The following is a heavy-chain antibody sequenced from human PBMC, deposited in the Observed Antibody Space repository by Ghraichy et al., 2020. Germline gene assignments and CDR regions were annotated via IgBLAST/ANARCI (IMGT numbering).Heavy chain of an antibody. J-gene: IGHJ4*02. V-gene: IGHV2-70*01. Sequence: SGPTLVKPTQTLTLTCTFSGFSLTTSGVCVTWIRQPPGKALEWLAVIEWDDDKYYSTSLKTRLTISKDTSKNQVVLTMTKMNPADTATYYGARIVETERYSSGFDYWGPGTLVTVSS. CDR1: GFSLTTSGVC. CDR3: ARIVETERYSSGFDY. D-gene: IGHD5-18*01. CDR2: IEWDDDK.